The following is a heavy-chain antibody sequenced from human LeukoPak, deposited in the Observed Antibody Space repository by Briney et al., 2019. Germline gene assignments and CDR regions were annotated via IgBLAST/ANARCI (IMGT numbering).Heavy chain of an antibody. CDR1: GGSISSYY. CDR3: ARERGFWSGYDY. CDR2: IYYSGST. J-gene: IGHJ4*02. D-gene: IGHD3-3*01. Sequence: SETLSLTCTVSGGSISSYYWSWIRQPPGKGLEWIGYIYYSGSTNYNPSLKSRVTISVDTSKNQFSLKLSSVTAADTAVYYCARERGFWSGYDYWGQETLVTVSS. V-gene: IGHV4-59*01.